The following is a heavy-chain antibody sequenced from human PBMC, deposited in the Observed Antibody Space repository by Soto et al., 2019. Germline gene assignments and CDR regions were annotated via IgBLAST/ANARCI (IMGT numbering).Heavy chain of an antibody. CDR3: ARATDYYNSVGSYVWYFDI. CDR2: IYRSGST. J-gene: IGHJ2*01. D-gene: IGHD3-22*01. CDR1: GGSISSGGFS. V-gene: IGHV4-30-2*01. Sequence: QLQLQESGSGLVKPSQTLSLTCAVSGGSISSGGFSWSWIRQPPGTGLEWLGHIYRSGSTYYNPSLKSRVTISGDRSKNLFSLKLSSVTAADTAMYYCARATDYYNSVGSYVWYFDIWGRGTLVTVSS.